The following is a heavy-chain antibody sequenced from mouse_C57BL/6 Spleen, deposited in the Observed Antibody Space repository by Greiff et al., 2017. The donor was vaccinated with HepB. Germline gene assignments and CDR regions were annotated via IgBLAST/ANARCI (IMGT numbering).Heavy chain of an antibody. CDR3: AINSNYVFDY. CDR1: GYTFTSYW. D-gene: IGHD2-5*01. Sequence: QVQLQQSGAELVKPGASVKLSCKASGYTFTSYWMQWVKQRPGQGLEWIGEIDPSDSYTNYNQKFKGKATLTVDTSSSTAYMQLSSLTSEDSAVYYCAINSNYVFDYWGQGTTLTVSS. J-gene: IGHJ2*01. V-gene: IGHV1-50*01. CDR2: IDPSDSYT.